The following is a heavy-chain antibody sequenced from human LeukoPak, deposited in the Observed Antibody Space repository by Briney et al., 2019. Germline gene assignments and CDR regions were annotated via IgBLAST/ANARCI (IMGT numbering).Heavy chain of an antibody. CDR3: AKDQYGDYRHAFDI. CDR1: GFTFDDYA. CDR2: ISWNSGSI. V-gene: IGHV3-9*01. D-gene: IGHD4-17*01. J-gene: IGHJ3*02. Sequence: PGGSLRLSCAASGFTFDDYAMHWVRQAPGKGLEWVSGISWNSGSIGYADSVKGRFTISRDNAKNSLYLQMNSLRAEATALYYCAKDQYGDYRHAFDIWGQGTMVTVSS.